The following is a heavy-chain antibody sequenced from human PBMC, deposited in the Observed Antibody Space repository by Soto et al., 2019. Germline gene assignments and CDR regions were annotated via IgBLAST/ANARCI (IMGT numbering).Heavy chain of an antibody. D-gene: IGHD1-1*01. CDR1: GFTFSSYD. Sequence: GGSLRLSCSASGFTFSSYDMHWVRQGTGKGLEWVSAIGTTGDTYYAGSVKGRFTISRENAKNSLYLQMNSLRDEDTAVYYCARVRRNDASDYYGMDIWGQGTTVTVSS. J-gene: IGHJ6*02. CDR3: ARVRRNDASDYYGMDI. V-gene: IGHV3-13*04. CDR2: IGTTGDT.